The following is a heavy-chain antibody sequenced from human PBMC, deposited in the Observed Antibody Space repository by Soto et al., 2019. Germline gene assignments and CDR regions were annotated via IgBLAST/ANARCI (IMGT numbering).Heavy chain of an antibody. CDR1: CGSISSSSYY. V-gene: IGHV4-39*01. Sequence: PSETLSLTCTVSCGSISSSSYYWGWIRQPPGKGLEWIGSIYYSGSTYYNPSLKSRVTISVDTSKNQFSLKLSSVTAADTAVYYCARGGGSGYYYVILWAFDYWGQGTLVTVSS. CDR3: ARGGGSGYYYVILWAFDY. CDR2: IYYSGST. D-gene: IGHD3-22*01. J-gene: IGHJ4*02.